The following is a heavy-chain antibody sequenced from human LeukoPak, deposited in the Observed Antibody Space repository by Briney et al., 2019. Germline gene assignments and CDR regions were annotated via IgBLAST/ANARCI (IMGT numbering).Heavy chain of an antibody. CDR2: ISGDGGRT. J-gene: IGHJ4*02. D-gene: IGHD6-19*01. Sequence: PGGSLRLSCVVSGFTFDDYAMHWVRQGPGKGLEWVSLISGDGGRTYYADSVKGRFTISRDNSKNSLYLEMNSLRTEDTALYYCAKYILSGFYETFDYWGQGTLVTVSS. CDR1: GFTFDDYA. CDR3: AKYILSGFYETFDY. V-gene: IGHV3-43*02.